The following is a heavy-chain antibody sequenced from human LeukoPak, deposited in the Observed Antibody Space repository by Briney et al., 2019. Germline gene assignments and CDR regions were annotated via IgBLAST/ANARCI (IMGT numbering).Heavy chain of an antibody. J-gene: IGHJ5*02. CDR2: FNTYTNTI. V-gene: IGHV3-48*01. CDR1: GFTFSSYS. D-gene: IGHD6-19*01. CDR3: TRGVVVAGTGYSWFDP. Sequence: GGSLRLSCAASGFTFSSYSMNWVRQAPGKGLEWLSYFNTYTNTIYYAGSVKGRFTISRDDSKNTAYLQMDSLKTEDTAVYYCTRGVVVAGTGYSWFDPWGQGTLVTVSS.